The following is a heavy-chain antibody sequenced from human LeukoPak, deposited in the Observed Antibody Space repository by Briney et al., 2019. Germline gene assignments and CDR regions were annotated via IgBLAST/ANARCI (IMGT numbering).Heavy chain of an antibody. CDR1: GGSISSSSYY. CDR2: IYYSGST. J-gene: IGHJ5*02. V-gene: IGHV4-39*07. CDR3: ARNTNGDSYNWFDP. D-gene: IGHD4-17*01. Sequence: PSETLSLTCTVSGGSISSSSYYWGWIRQPPGKGLEWIGSIYYSGSTYYNPSLKSRVTISVDTSKNQFSLKLSSVTAADTAVYYCARNTNGDSYNWFDPWGQGTLVTVSS.